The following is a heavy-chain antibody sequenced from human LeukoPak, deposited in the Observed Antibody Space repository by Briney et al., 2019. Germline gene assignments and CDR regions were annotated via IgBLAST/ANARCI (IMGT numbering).Heavy chain of an antibody. CDR2: INHSGST. Sequence: SETLSLTCTVSGGSISSYYWSWIRQPPGKGLEWIGEINHSGSTNYNPSLKSRVTISVDTSKNQFSLKLSSVTAADTAVYYCARGRRQWLAYGMDVWGQGTTVTVSS. D-gene: IGHD6-19*01. V-gene: IGHV4-34*01. J-gene: IGHJ6*02. CDR3: ARGRRQWLAYGMDV. CDR1: GGSISSYY.